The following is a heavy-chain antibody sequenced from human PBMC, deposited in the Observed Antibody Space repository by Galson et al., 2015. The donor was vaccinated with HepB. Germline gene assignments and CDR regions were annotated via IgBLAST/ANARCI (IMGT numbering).Heavy chain of an antibody. J-gene: IGHJ4*02. D-gene: IGHD3-22*01. V-gene: IGHV4-31*03. Sequence: TLSLTCTVSGGSISSGGYYWSWIRQHPGKGLEWIGYIYYSGSTYYNPSLKSRVTISVDTSKNQFSLKLSSVTAADTAVYYCARVRFDYDSSGHPLYYFDYWGQGTLVTVSS. CDR3: ARVRFDYDSSGHPLYYFDY. CDR1: GGSISSGGYY. CDR2: IYYSGST.